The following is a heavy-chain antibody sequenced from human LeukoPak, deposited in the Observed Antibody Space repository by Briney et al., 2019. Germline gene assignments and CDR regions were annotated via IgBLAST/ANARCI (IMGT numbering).Heavy chain of an antibody. J-gene: IGHJ6*02. Sequence: GASVTVSFTASGYTFTGYYMHWVRQAPGQGLEWMGRINPNSGGTNYAQKFQGRITMTRDTSISTAYMELSRLRSDDTAVYYCARVLGTRLTNYYYYGMDVWGQGTTVTVSS. V-gene: IGHV1-2*06. D-gene: IGHD1-14*01. CDR2: INPNSGGT. CDR1: GYTFTGYY. CDR3: ARVLGTRLTNYYYYGMDV.